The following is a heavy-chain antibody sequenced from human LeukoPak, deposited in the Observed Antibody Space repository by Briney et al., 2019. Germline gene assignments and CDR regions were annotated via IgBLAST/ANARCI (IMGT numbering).Heavy chain of an antibody. CDR1: GFTFSSYA. V-gene: IGHV3-30-3*01. J-gene: IGHJ4*02. D-gene: IGHD3-22*01. Sequence: GGSLRLSCAASGFTFSSYAMGWVRQAPGKGLEWVAFISYDGSNKYYADSVKGRFTISRDNSKNTLYLQMNSLRAEDTAVYYCARENYYDSSGYYWAFDYWGQGTLVTVSS. CDR2: ISYDGSNK. CDR3: ARENYYDSSGYYWAFDY.